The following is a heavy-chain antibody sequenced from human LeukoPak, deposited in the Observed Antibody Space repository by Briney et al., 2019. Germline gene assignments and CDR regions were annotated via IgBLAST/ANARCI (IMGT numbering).Heavy chain of an antibody. J-gene: IGHJ4*02. D-gene: IGHD3-22*01. CDR3: AKDRHYESNVLGY. V-gene: IGHV3-30*18. CDR1: GFTFSIYG. CDR2: ISYDGRNE. Sequence: GGSLRLSCAASGFTFSIYGMHWVRQAPGKGLEWVALISYDGRNEYYADSVKGRFTISRDNSKNTLYLQMNSLRVEDTAVYYCAKDRHYESNVLGYWGQGTMVTVSS.